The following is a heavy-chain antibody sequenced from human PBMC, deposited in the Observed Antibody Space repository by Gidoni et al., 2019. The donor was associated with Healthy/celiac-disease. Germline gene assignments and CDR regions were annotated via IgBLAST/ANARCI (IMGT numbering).Heavy chain of an antibody. CDR2: ISSSGSTI. Sequence: AASGFTFSSYEMNWVRQAPGKGLEWVSYISSSGSTIYYADSVKGRFTISRDNAKNSLYLQMNSLRAEDTAVYYCARDHAGRTQGGMDVWGQGTTVTVSS. CDR1: GFTFSSYE. CDR3: ARDHAGRTQGGMDV. V-gene: IGHV3-48*03. J-gene: IGHJ6*02.